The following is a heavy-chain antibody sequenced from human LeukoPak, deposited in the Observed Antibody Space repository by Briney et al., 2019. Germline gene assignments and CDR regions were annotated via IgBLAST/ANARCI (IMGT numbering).Heavy chain of an antibody. J-gene: IGHJ5*02. CDR2: IPYDGYKK. CDR1: GYTFTRNG. D-gene: IGHD2-21*02. CDR3: ATDRNCGGGCSNWFDP. Sequence: GGSLTLSCVASGYTFTRNGLHWVRQAPGKGLEWVAFIPYDGYKKSYLDSVKGRFTISRDNSKNTVYLQMSSLRAEDTALYYCATDRNCGGGCSNWFDPWGQGTLVIVSS. V-gene: IGHV3-30*02.